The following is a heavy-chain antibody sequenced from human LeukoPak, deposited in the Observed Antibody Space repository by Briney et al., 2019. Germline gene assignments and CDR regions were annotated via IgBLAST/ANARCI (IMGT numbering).Heavy chain of an antibody. Sequence: PSETLSLTCTVSGGSIGSSSYYWGWIRQPPGKGLEWIGSIYYSGSTYYNPSLKSRVTISVDTSKNQFSLKLSSVTAADTAVSYCARLPTGSNKHLLDYWGQGALVTVSS. CDR1: GGSIGSSSYY. J-gene: IGHJ4*02. CDR3: ARLPTGSNKHLLDY. CDR2: IYYSGST. V-gene: IGHV4-39*01. D-gene: IGHD3-9*01.